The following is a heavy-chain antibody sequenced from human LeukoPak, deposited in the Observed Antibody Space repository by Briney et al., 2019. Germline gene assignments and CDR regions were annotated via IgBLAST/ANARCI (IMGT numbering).Heavy chain of an antibody. Sequence: SETLSLTCAVYGGSFSGYYWSWIRQPPGKGLEWIGEINHSGSTNHNPSLKSRVTISVDTSKNQFSLKLSSVTAADTAVYYCARSPAYYYGSSGYPDYWGQGTLVTVSS. D-gene: IGHD3-22*01. CDR1: GGSFSGYY. J-gene: IGHJ4*02. CDR3: ARSPAYYYGSSGYPDY. CDR2: INHSGST. V-gene: IGHV4-34*01.